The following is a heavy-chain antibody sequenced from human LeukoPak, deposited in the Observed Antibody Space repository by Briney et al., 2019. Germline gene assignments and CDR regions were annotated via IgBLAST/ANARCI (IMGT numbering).Heavy chain of an antibody. Sequence: SVKVSCKTSGYTFTGYYVHWVRQAPGQGLEWMGRIIPNSGDTNYAQKFQGRVTMTRDTSISTAYMELSRLRSDDTAVYYCARDYCGGDCFPDSWGQGTLVTVSS. CDR2: IIPNSGDT. V-gene: IGHV1-2*06. D-gene: IGHD2-21*02. J-gene: IGHJ4*02. CDR3: ARDYCGGDCFPDS. CDR1: GYTFTGYY.